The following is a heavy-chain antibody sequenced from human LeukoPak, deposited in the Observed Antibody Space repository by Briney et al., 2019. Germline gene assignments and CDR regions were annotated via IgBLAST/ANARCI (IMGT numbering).Heavy chain of an antibody. Sequence: PGGSLRLSCAASGFTFSSHWMHWVRQAPGKGLVWASRIKDDGSHTNYADSVKGRFTISRDNAKNTLSLQMNSLRAEDTAVYYCARTRYSGYPDYWGQGTLVTVSS. CDR1: GFTFSSHW. V-gene: IGHV3-74*01. J-gene: IGHJ4*02. CDR2: IKDDGSHT. D-gene: IGHD5-12*01. CDR3: ARTRYSGYPDY.